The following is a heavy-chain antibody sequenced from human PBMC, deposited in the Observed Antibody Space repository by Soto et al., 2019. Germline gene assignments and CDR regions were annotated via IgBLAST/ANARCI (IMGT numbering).Heavy chain of an antibody. Sequence: ASVKVSCKASGYTFTSYGISWVRQAPGQGLEWMGWISAYNGNTNYAQKLQGRVTMTTDTSTSTAYMELRSLRSDDTAVYYCARDPANTAMDPYYYYYYGMDVWGQGTTVTVSS. J-gene: IGHJ6*02. CDR3: ARDPANTAMDPYYYYYYGMDV. CDR2: ISAYNGNT. V-gene: IGHV1-18*01. D-gene: IGHD5-18*01. CDR1: GYTFTSYG.